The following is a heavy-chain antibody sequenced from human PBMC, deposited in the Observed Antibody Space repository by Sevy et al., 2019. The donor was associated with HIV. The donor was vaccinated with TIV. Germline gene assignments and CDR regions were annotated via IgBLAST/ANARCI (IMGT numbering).Heavy chain of an antibody. CDR2: ISYDGSNN. V-gene: IGHV3-30*18. Sequence: GGSLRLSCAASGFTFSSYGMHWVRQAPGKGLEWVAVISYDGSNNYYADSVKGRFTISRDNSKNTLYLQMNSLRAEDTAVYYCAKADSSGYYYLDYWGQGTLVTVSS. D-gene: IGHD3-22*01. J-gene: IGHJ4*02. CDR1: GFTFSSYG. CDR3: AKADSSGYYYLDY.